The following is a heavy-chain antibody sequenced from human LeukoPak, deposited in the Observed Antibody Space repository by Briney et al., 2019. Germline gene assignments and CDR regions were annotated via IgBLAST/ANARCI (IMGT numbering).Heavy chain of an antibody. CDR3: ARGGKRAAAGSLELDP. CDR1: GYTFTSYG. D-gene: IGHD6-13*01. J-gene: IGHJ5*02. V-gene: IGHV1-18*01. Sequence: ASVTVSCKASGYTFTSYGISWVRQGPGQGLEWMGWISAYSGDTNYAQKFQGRATMTTDTSTSTAYMELSRLRSDDTAVYYCARGGKRAAAGSLELDPWGQGTLVTVSS. CDR2: ISAYSGDT.